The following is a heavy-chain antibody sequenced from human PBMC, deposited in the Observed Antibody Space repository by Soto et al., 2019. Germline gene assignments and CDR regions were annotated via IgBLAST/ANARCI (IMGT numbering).Heavy chain of an antibody. CDR2: ISSSSSYI. V-gene: IGHV3-21*01. CDR3: ARLTCYDSSGYYCY. J-gene: IGHJ4*02. Sequence: EVQLVESGGGMVKPGGSLRLSCAASGFTFSSYSMNWVRQAPGKGLEWVSSISSSSSYIYYADSVKGRFTISRDNATNSLSLQMNSLRAEDTAVYDCARLTCYDSSGYYCYWGQGTLVTVSS. CDR1: GFTFSSYS. D-gene: IGHD3-22*01.